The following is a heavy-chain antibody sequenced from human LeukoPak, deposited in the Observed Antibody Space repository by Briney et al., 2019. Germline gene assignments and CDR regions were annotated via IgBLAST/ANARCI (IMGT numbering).Heavy chain of an antibody. CDR2: IFANGDIT. Sequence: PGGSLRLSCAASGFTFSSYWMHWVRQAPGKGLEYVSTIFANGDITSYAASVKGRFTTSRDNSKNTLYLQMSSLRPEDTAVYYCVKSPSDGLDVWGQEATVTVSS. CDR3: VKSPSDGLDV. J-gene: IGHJ6*02. V-gene: IGHV3-64D*09. CDR1: GFTFSSYW.